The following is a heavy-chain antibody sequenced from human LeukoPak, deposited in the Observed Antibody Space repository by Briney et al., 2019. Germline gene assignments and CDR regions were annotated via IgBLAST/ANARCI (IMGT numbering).Heavy chain of an antibody. CDR3: ARVDPGYSSGWFLGHGMDV. CDR2: ISYDGSNK. CDR1: GFTFSSYG. D-gene: IGHD6-19*01. J-gene: IGHJ6*02. Sequence: GGSLRLSCAASGFTFSSYGMHWVRQAPGKGLEWVAVISYDGSNKYYADSVKGRFTISRDNSKNTLYLQMNSLRAEDTAVYYCARVDPGYSSGWFLGHGMDVWGQGTTVTVSS. V-gene: IGHV3-30*03.